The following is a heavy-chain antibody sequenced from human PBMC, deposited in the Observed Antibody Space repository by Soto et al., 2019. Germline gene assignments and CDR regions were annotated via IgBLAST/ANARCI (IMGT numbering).Heavy chain of an antibody. V-gene: IGHV3-23*01. CDR3: AKSQGNGWFADAGDV. Sequence: GGSMRLSCSASVFTFSSYAMSWVRQAPGKGLEWISVIYSGGSTYYADSVKGRFTISRDNSENTLYLQLNSLRAEDTAVYYCAKSQGNGWFADAGDVWGRGPWDTVS. CDR1: VFTFSSYA. D-gene: IGHD6-19*01. CDR2: IYSGGST. J-gene: IGHJ3*01.